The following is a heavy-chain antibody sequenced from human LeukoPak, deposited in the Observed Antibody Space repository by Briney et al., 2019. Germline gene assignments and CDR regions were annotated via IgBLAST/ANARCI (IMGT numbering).Heavy chain of an antibody. J-gene: IGHJ5*02. D-gene: IGHD3-10*01. CDR3: ARDDYRGVTNFDP. V-gene: IGHV4-59*01. CDR2: ISYTGST. Sequence: SETLSLTCSVSGGSNSPYFWSWFRQPPGKGLEWIGYISYTGSTIYSPSLKSRVTISVDTSKNQFSLKLTSVTAADTAVYYCARDDYRGVTNFDPWGQGTLVTVSS. CDR1: GGSNSPYF.